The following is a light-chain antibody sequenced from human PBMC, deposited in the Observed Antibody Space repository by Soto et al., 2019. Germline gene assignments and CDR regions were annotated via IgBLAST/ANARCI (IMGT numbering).Light chain of an antibody. CDR3: QQYGSSGT. Sequence: EIVLTQSPGTPSLSPGERATLSCRASQSVSNNSLAWYQQKPGQAPRLVIYGASNRATGIPDRFSGSGSGTDFTLTNSRLEPEDFAVYYCQQYGSSGTFGQGTKVDIK. V-gene: IGKV3-20*01. CDR2: GAS. J-gene: IGKJ1*01. CDR1: QSVSNNS.